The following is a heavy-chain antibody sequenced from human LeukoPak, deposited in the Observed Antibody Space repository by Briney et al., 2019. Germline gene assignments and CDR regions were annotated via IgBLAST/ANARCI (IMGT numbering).Heavy chain of an antibody. CDR3: ARDYSYGIGGFGEDYYYGMDV. D-gene: IGHD3-10*01. Sequence: GGSLRLSCAASGFTFSSYAMHWVRQAPGKGLEWVAVISYDGSNKYYADSVKGRFTISRDNSKNTLYLQMNSLRAEDTAVYYCARDYSYGIGGFGEDYYYGMDVWGQGTTVTVSS. CDR1: GFTFSSYA. J-gene: IGHJ6*02. CDR2: ISYDGSNK. V-gene: IGHV3-30-3*01.